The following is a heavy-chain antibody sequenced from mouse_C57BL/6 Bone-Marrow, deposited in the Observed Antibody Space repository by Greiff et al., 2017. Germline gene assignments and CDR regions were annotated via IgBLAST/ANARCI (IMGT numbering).Heavy chain of an antibody. CDR2: IYPGDGDT. V-gene: IGHV1-82*01. CDR1: GYAFSSSW. CDR3: ARSPIYYYGSSYLDWYVDV. J-gene: IGHJ1*03. Sequence: QVQLQQSGPELVKPGASVKISCKASGYAFSSSWMNWVKQRPGKGLEWIGRIYPGDGDTNYNGKFKGKATLTADKSSSTAYMQLSSLTSEDSAVYFCARSPIYYYGSSYLDWYVDVWGTGTTVTVSS. D-gene: IGHD1-1*01.